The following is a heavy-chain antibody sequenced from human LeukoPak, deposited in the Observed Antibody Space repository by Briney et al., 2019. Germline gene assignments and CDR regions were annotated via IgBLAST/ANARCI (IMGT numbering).Heavy chain of an antibody. Sequence: PSQTLSLTCTVSGGSISSYYWSWIRQPPGKGLEWIGYIYYSGSTNYNPSLKSRVTISVDTSKNQFSLKLSSVTAADTAVYYCARGTIFGVVIGHVDYWGQGTLVTVSS. CDR1: GGSISSYY. V-gene: IGHV4-59*01. J-gene: IGHJ4*02. CDR2: IYYSGST. D-gene: IGHD3-3*01. CDR3: ARGTIFGVVIGHVDY.